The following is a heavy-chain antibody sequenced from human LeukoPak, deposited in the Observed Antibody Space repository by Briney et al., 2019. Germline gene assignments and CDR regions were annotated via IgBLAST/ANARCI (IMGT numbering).Heavy chain of an antibody. V-gene: IGHV4-34*01. J-gene: IGHJ5*02. Sequence: PSETLSLTCAVYGGSFSGYYWSWIRQPPGKGLEWIGEINHSGSTNYNPSLKSRVTISVDTSKNQFSLKLSSVTAADTAVYYSANRGSVVTAMSGHWFDPWGQGTLVTVSS. CDR3: ANRGSVVTAMSGHWFDP. CDR1: GGSFSGYY. D-gene: IGHD2-21*02. CDR2: INHSGST.